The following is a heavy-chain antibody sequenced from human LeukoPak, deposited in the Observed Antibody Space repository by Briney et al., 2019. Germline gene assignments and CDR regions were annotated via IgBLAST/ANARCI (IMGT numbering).Heavy chain of an antibody. CDR1: GYSLHNHE. CDR2: ISITGTPI. V-gene: IGHV3-48*03. D-gene: IGHD1-14*01. Sequence: PGGSLRLSCVASGYSLHNHEIHWVRQPPGKGREWVSFISITGTPIHYADAVKRRFTISRDNAKSTLYLQMNSLRAEDTAVYYCARDKGNHPYNWFDPWGQGTLVTVSS. CDR3: ARDKGNHPYNWFDP. J-gene: IGHJ5*02.